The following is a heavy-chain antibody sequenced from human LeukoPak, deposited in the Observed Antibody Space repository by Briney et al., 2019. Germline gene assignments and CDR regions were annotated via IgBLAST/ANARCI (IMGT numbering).Heavy chain of an antibody. Sequence: ASVKVSRKASGYTFTSYGISWVRQAPGQGLEWMGWISAYNGNTNYAQKLQGRVTMTTDTSTSTAYMELRSLRSDDTAVYYCARDMTTVTRYGMDVWGQGTTVTVSS. J-gene: IGHJ6*02. V-gene: IGHV1-18*01. CDR2: ISAYNGNT. CDR3: ARDMTTVTRYGMDV. D-gene: IGHD4-17*01. CDR1: GYTFTSYG.